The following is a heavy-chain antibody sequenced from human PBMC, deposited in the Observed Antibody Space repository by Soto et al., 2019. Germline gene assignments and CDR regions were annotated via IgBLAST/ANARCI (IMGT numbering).Heavy chain of an antibody. CDR2: INSDGSST. D-gene: IGHD1-26*01. V-gene: IGHV3-74*01. Sequence: GGSLRLSCAASGFTFSSYWMHWVRQAPGKGLVWVSRINSDGSSTSYADSVKGRFTISRDNAKNTLYLQMNSLRAEDTAVYYCARGDTSGSYYYPPAAYYYYGMDVWGQGTTVTVSS. CDR1: GFTFSSYW. CDR3: ARGDTSGSYYYPPAAYYYYGMDV. J-gene: IGHJ6*02.